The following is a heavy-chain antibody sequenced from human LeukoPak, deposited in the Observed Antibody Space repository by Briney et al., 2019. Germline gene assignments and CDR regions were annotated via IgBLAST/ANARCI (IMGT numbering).Heavy chain of an antibody. Sequence: GGSLRLSCAASGFIFNSYSMNWVRQAPGKGLEWVSSIGSSGRYMYYADSVKGRFTISRDNAKNSLYLQINSLRAEDTAVYYCARVQGEQWLVYYFDYWGQGTLVTVSS. J-gene: IGHJ4*02. D-gene: IGHD6-19*01. V-gene: IGHV3-21*01. CDR3: ARVQGEQWLVYYFDY. CDR2: IGSSGRYM. CDR1: GFIFNSYS.